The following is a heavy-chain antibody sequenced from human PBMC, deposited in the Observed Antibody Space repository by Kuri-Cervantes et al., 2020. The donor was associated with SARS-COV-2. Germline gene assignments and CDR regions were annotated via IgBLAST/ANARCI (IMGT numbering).Heavy chain of an antibody. Sequence: GESLKISCAASGFTFSSYAMSWVRQAPGKGLEWVANIKQDGSEKYYVDSVKGRFTISRDNAKNSLYLQMNSLRAEDTAVYYCASQGHILLQWSYFDYWGQGTLVTVSS. J-gene: IGHJ4*02. CDR3: ASQGHILLQWSYFDY. D-gene: IGHD2-8*01. V-gene: IGHV3-7*01. CDR2: IKQDGSEK. CDR1: GFTFSSYA.